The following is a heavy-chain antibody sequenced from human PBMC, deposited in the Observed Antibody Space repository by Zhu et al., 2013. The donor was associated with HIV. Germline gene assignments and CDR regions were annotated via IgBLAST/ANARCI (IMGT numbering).Heavy chain of an antibody. J-gene: IGHJ6*02. V-gene: IGHV1-18*01. Sequence: QVQLVQSGAEVKKPGASVKVSCKASGYTFTSYGISWVRQAPGQGLEWMGWISAYNGNTNYAQKLQGRVTMTTDTSTSTAYMELRSLRSDDTAVYYCARAIYYGSAESGDYYYGMDVWGRRTDVTVSS. CDR2: ISAYNGNT. D-gene: IGHD3-10*01. CDR1: GYTFTSYG. CDR3: ARAIYYGSAESGDYYYGMDV.